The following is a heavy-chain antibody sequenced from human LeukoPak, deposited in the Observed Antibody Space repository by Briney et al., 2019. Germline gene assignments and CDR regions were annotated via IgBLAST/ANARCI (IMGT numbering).Heavy chain of an antibody. CDR1: GYTLTELS. Sequence: GASVKVSCKVSGYTLTELSMHWVRQAPGKGLEWMGGFDPEDGETIYAQKFQGRVTVTEDTSTDTAYMELGSLRSEDTAVYYCATDREYGIFDYWGQGTLVTVSS. CDR2: FDPEDGET. CDR3: ATDREYGIFDY. J-gene: IGHJ4*02. D-gene: IGHD4-17*01. V-gene: IGHV1-24*01.